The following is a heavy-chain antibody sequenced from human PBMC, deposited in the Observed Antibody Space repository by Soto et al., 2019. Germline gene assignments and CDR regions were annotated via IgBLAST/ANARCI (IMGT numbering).Heavy chain of an antibody. CDR3: AREDGQYYDSSGYYSTYFDY. CDR1: GGSISSYY. J-gene: IGHJ4*02. Sequence: SETLSLTCTVSGGSISSYYWSWIRQPPGKGLEWIGYIYYSGSTNYNPSLKSRVTISVDRSKNQFSLKLSSVTAADTAVYYCAREDGQYYDSSGYYSTYFDYWGQGTLVTVSS. D-gene: IGHD3-22*01. CDR2: IYYSGST. V-gene: IGHV4-59*01.